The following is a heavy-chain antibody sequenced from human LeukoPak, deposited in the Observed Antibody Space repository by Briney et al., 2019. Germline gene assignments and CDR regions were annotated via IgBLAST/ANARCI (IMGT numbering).Heavy chain of an antibody. Sequence: GGSLRLSCAASGFTFDDYAMHWVRQAPGKGLEWVSGISWNSGSIGYADSVKGRFTVSRDNAKNSLYLQMNSLRAEDTAVYYCARDGYYYDSSGFPYYFDYWGQGTLVTVSS. CDR2: ISWNSGSI. J-gene: IGHJ4*02. CDR1: GFTFDDYA. V-gene: IGHV3-9*01. CDR3: ARDGYYYDSSGFPYYFDY. D-gene: IGHD3-22*01.